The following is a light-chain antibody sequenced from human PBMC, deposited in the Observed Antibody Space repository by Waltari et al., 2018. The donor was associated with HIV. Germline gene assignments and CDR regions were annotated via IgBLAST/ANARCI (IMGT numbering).Light chain of an antibody. J-gene: IGLJ2*01. CDR1: GLDIGLYDF. CDR3: SSHTITRTLV. V-gene: IGLV2-14*03. Sequence: QSVLTQPASMSGSPGQSITISCTGSGLDIGLYDFVSWYKQLPNMAPQLIIFGVNRRPSGVNSRFSGSKSGDMASLTISGLQAEDEADYYCSSHTITRTLVFGGGTKLTAL. CDR2: GVN.